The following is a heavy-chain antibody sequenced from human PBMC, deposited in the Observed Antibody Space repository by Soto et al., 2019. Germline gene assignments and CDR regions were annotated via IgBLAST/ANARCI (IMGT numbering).Heavy chain of an antibody. CDR3: AKVRIGQQLFTFDY. Sequence: GGSLRLSCSASGFTFSSYAMSWVRQAPGKGLEWVSAISGSGGSTYYADSVKGRFTISRDNSKNTLYLQMNSLRAEDTAVYYCAKVRIGQQLFTFDYWGQGTLVTVSS. D-gene: IGHD6-13*01. V-gene: IGHV3-23*01. CDR1: GFTFSSYA. CDR2: ISGSGGST. J-gene: IGHJ4*02.